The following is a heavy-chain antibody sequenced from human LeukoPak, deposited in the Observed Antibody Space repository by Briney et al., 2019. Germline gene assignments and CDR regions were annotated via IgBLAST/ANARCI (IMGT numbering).Heavy chain of an antibody. CDR2: IYPGDSDT. Sequence: GESLKISCKGSGYSFTNYWIGWVRQMPGKGLGWMGIIYPGDSDTRYSPSLQGQVTISADKSISTAYLQWSSLKASDTDMYYCARGGDFWSGFNNYYFDYWGQGILVTVSS. V-gene: IGHV5-51*01. J-gene: IGHJ4*02. CDR1: GYSFTNYW. D-gene: IGHD3-3*01. CDR3: ARGGDFWSGFNNYYFDY.